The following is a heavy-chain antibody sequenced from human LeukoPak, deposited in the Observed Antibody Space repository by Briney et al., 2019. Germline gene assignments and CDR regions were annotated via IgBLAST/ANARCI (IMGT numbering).Heavy chain of an antibody. V-gene: IGHV3-7*01. CDR2: IKQDGSEK. D-gene: IGHD3-22*01. J-gene: IGHJ4*02. Sequence: PGGSLRLSCAASGFTFSSYWMSWVRQAPGKGLEWVANIKQDGSEKYYVDPVRGRFTISRDNAKNSLYLQMNSLRAEDTAVYYCARDQDDYYDSSGYLFDYWGQGTLVTVSS. CDR3: ARDQDDYYDSSGYLFDY. CDR1: GFTFSSYW.